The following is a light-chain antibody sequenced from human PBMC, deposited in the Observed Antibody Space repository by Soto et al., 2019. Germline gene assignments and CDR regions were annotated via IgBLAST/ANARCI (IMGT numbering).Light chain of an antibody. CDR3: QQVNSFPST. V-gene: IGKV1-9*01. Sequence: GGRVTITCRASQGIGSHLARYQQKPGKAPKLLIYAASTLQTGVPSRFSGGGSGTDFTLTLSSLQPEDFATYYCQQVNSFPSTFGQGTRLEIK. CDR1: QGIGSH. J-gene: IGKJ5*01. CDR2: AAS.